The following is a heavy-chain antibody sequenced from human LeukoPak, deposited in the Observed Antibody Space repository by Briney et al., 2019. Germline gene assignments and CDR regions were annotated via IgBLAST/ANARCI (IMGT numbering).Heavy chain of an antibody. CDR1: GFTFRSHA. D-gene: IGHD1-26*01. J-gene: IGHJ4*02. Sequence: GGSLRLSCAASGFTFRSHAMSWVRQAPGKGLEWVSGLIENGATTYYADSVKGRFSISRDNSMNTVYLQMNNLRAEDTAVYYCVKDYRVGSSPAFGDFWGQGTLVTVSS. CDR3: VKDYRVGSSPAFGDF. CDR2: LIENGATT. V-gene: IGHV3-23*01.